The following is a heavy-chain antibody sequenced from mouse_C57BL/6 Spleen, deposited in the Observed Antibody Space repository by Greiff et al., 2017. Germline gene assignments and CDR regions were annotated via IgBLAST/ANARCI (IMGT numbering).Heavy chain of an antibody. CDR2: INPSTGGT. V-gene: IGHV1-42*01. J-gene: IGHJ3*01. D-gene: IGHD1-1*01. CDR3: ARSNCGSREFAY. Sequence: EVQLQEPGPELVKPGASVKISCKASGYSFTGYYMNWVKQSPDKSLEWIGEINPSTGGTNYNQKFKAKATLTVDKSSRTAYMQLKILSSEDSAVYCCARSNCGSREFAYWGTGTLVTVSA. CDR1: GYSFTGYY.